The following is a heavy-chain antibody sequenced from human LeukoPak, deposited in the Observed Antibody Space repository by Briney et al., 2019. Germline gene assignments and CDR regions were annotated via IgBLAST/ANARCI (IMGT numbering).Heavy chain of an antibody. CDR3: VRDGGTDWYDP. V-gene: IGHV3-7*01. CDR2: IKQDGSEK. CDR1: GFTISDYW. J-gene: IGHJ5*02. Sequence: GGSLRLSCAASGFTISDYWMSWVRQAPGKGLEWVANIKQDGSEKTYVDSVKGRFTISRDNSKNSISLQMNSLRAEDMAMYYCVRDGGTDWYDPWGQGTLVSVSS. D-gene: IGHD3-16*01.